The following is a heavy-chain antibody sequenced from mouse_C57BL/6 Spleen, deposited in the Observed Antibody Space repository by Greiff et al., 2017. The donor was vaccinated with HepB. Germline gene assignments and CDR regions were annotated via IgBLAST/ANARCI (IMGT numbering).Heavy chain of an antibody. Sequence: EVMLVESGGGLVKPGGSLKLSCAASGFTFSSYTMSWVRQTPEKRLEWVATISGGGGNTYYPDSVKGRFTISRDNAKNTQYLQMSSLRSEDTALYYCAGHGLGGEENFDYWGQGTTLTVSS. D-gene: IGHD4-1*01. CDR1: GFTFSSYT. J-gene: IGHJ2*01. CDR3: AGHGLGGEENFDY. CDR2: ISGGGGNT. V-gene: IGHV5-9*01.